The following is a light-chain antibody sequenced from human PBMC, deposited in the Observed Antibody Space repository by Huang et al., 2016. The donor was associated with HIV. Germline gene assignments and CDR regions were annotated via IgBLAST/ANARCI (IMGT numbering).Light chain of an antibody. CDR1: QRISKY. J-gene: IGKJ2*01. Sequence: DIQMTQSPSSLSASVGDRVTITCRASQRISKYLNWYQQKPGRATTLLIYCASNLQSGDPSRFSCSGSETDFTLTISGLQPGDFATYYCQHSFRSPYTFGQGTKVDMK. V-gene: IGKV1-39*01. CDR3: QHSFRSPYT. CDR2: CAS.